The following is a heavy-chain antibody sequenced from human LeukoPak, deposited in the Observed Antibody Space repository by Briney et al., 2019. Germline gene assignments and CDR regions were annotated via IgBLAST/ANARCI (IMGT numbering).Heavy chain of an antibody. Sequence: SVKVSCKASGGTFSSYAISWVRQAPGQGLEWMGRIIPILGIANYAQKFQGRVTITADKSTSTAYMELSSLRSEDTAVYYCARGVYPAAPDYWGQGTLVTVSS. D-gene: IGHD6-6*01. CDR1: GGTFSSYA. J-gene: IGHJ4*02. CDR3: ARGVYPAAPDY. CDR2: IIPILGIA. V-gene: IGHV1-69*04.